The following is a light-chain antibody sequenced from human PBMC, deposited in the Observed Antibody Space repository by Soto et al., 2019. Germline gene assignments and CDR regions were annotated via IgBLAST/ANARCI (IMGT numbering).Light chain of an antibody. CDR1: QGINNF. CDR2: AAY. J-gene: IGKJ1*01. Sequence: DIQLTQSPSFLSASVGVRVTITCLASQGINNFLAWYQQKLGKAPKLLIFAAYTLQSGVPSRFSGSGSGTDFSLTISSLQPEDFAIYYCQQFNTYPRTFGQGTTVELK. CDR3: QQFNTYPRT. V-gene: IGKV1-9*01.